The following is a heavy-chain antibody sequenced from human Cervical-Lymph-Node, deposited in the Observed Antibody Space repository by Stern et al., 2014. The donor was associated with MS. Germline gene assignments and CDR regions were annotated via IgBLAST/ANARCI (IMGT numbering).Heavy chain of an antibody. CDR3: TTDEVANFAH. CDR2: IKPKADGETT. CDR1: GFIFSKAW. J-gene: IGHJ5*02. Sequence: EVQLVESGGGLVEPGGSLRLSCAASGFIFSKAWMTWVRQAPGKGLEWVGRIKPKADGETTNYSTPVQGRFTISRDDSKDILFLHMNNLKTEDTAVYYCTTDEVANFAHWGQGILVTVSS. V-gene: IGHV3-15*01.